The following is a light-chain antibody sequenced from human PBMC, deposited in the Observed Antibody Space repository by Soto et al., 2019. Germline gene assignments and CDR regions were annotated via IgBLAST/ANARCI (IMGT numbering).Light chain of an antibody. J-gene: IGKJ4*01. CDR2: GAS. V-gene: IGKV3-20*01. Sequence: EIVLTQSPGTLSLSPGERATLSCRASQSVSSSYLAWYQQKPGQAPRLLISGASNRATGIPDRFSGSGSGTDFTLTISRLEPEDFAVYYCQQYGSSLLTFGGGTKVEIK. CDR1: QSVSSSY. CDR3: QQYGSSLLT.